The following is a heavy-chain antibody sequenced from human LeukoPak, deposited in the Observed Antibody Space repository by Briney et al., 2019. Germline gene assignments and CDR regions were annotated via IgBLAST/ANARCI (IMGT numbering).Heavy chain of an antibody. CDR3: AKDLSDFWSGNMGDFDY. V-gene: IGHV3-30-3*01. D-gene: IGHD3-3*01. CDR2: ISYDGSNK. J-gene: IGHJ4*02. CDR1: GFTFSSYA. Sequence: PGGSLRLSCAASGFTFSSYAMHWVRQAPGKGLEWVAVISYDGSNKYYADSVKGRFTISRDNSKNTLYLQMNSLRAEDTAVYYCAKDLSDFWSGNMGDFDYWGQGTLVTVSS.